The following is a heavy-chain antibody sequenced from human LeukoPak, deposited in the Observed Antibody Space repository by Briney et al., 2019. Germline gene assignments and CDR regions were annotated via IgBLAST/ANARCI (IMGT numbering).Heavy chain of an antibody. CDR3: AKHIAAAGGFDY. CDR2: ISGSGGST. J-gene: IGHJ4*02. Sequence: GGSLRLSCAASGFTFSSYAMSWVRQAPGKGLEWVSAISGSGGSTYYADSVKGRFTISRDNSKNKLYLQMNSLRAEDTAVYYCAKHIAAAGGFDYWGQGTLVTVSS. V-gene: IGHV3-23*01. D-gene: IGHD6-13*01. CDR1: GFTFSSYA.